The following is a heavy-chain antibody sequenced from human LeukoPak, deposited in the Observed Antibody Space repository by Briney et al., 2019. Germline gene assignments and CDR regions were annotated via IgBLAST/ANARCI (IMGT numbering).Heavy chain of an antibody. Sequence: ASVKVSCKASGYTFTGYYMHWVRQAPGQGLEWMGWINPNSGGTNYEQKFQGRVTMTRDTSISTAYMELSRLRSDDTAVYYCAREIRTIFGVVIMKYFDYWGQGTLVTVSS. V-gene: IGHV1-2*02. J-gene: IGHJ4*02. CDR3: AREIRTIFGVVIMKYFDY. D-gene: IGHD3-3*01. CDR1: GYTFTGYY. CDR2: INPNSGGT.